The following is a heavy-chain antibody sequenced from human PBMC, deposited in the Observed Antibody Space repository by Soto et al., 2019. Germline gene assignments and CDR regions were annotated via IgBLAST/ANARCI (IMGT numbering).Heavy chain of an antibody. CDR1: GFTFSSYA. V-gene: IGHV3-23*01. Sequence: AGGSLRLSCAASGFTFSSYAMSWVRQAPGKGLEWVSAISGNGGSTYYADSVKGRFTISRDNSKNTLYLKMNSLRAEDTALYYFAKDTDSSSWYPGRSFDYWGQGTLVTVSS. CDR3: AKDTDSSSWYPGRSFDY. CDR2: ISGNGGST. J-gene: IGHJ4*02. D-gene: IGHD6-13*01.